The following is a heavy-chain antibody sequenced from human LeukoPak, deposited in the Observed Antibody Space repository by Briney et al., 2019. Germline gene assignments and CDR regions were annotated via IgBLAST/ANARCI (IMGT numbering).Heavy chain of an antibody. CDR2: IYYSGST. Sequence: SETLSLTCTVSGGSISSSTYSWAWIRQPPGKGLEWIGSIYYSGSTYYNPSLKSRVTISVDTSKNQFSLKLSSVTAADTAVYYCARAMIVVVPAAPLNWFDPWGQGTLVTVSS. CDR1: GGSISSSTYS. D-gene: IGHD2-2*01. CDR3: ARAMIVVVPAAPLNWFDP. J-gene: IGHJ5*02. V-gene: IGHV4-39*07.